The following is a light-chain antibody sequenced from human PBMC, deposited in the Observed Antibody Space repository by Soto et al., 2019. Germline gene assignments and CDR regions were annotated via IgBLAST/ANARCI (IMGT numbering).Light chain of an antibody. J-gene: IGLJ1*01. CDR1: GSDVGRYSL. Sequence: QSVLTQPASVSGSPGQSITISCTGTGSDVGRYSLVSWYQQHPGKAPRLMSEDHKRPSGVSNRFSGSKSGNTASLTISELQTEDEADYYCCSYAGSNTWVFGTGTKVTVL. CDR3: CSYAGSNTWV. V-gene: IGLV2-23*01. CDR2: EDH.